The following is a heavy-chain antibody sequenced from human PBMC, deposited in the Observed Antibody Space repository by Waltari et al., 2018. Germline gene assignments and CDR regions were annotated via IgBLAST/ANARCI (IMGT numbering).Heavy chain of an antibody. J-gene: IGHJ5*01. CDR3: AKENNDLLCDS. V-gene: IGHV3-30*18. CDR1: GFSFSSYG. CDR2: IGHDGSLK. D-gene: IGHD2-15*01. Sequence: QVQLEASGGGVVQPGRSLRLSCAASGFSFSSYGMHWVRQAPGKGVEWVAVIGHDGSLKYYADSVRGRFTISRDNSKNTLFLEMNSLRGEDTAVYYCAKENNDLLCDSWGQGTQVTVSS.